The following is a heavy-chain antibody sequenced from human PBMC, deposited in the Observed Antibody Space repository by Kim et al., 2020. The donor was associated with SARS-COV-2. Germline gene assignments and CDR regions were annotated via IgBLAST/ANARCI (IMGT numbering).Heavy chain of an antibody. CDR3: ARDLVYYGMDV. CDR1: GVTVSSNY. J-gene: IGHJ6*02. CDR2: IYSGGST. Sequence: GWSLRLSCAASGVTVSSNYMSWVRQAPGKGLEWVSVIYSGGSTYYADSVKGRLTISRDNSKNTLYLQMNSLRAEDTAVYYCARDLVYYGMDVWGQGTTVT. V-gene: IGHV3-53*01.